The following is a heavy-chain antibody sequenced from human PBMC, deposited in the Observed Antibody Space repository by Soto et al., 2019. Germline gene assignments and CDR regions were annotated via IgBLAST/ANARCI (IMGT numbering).Heavy chain of an antibody. CDR2: IHGGGST. Sequence: VQLVESGGGLIQPGGSLRLSCAASGFSVSNNHMTWVRQAAGKGLEWVSLIHGGGSTYYADSVKGRFTISRDNSKNTLYLQMDSLRAEDTAIYYCVRRLTTAASRDYWGQGTLVTVSS. CDR1: GFSVSNNH. J-gene: IGHJ4*02. V-gene: IGHV3-53*01. D-gene: IGHD3-16*01. CDR3: VRRLTTAASRDY.